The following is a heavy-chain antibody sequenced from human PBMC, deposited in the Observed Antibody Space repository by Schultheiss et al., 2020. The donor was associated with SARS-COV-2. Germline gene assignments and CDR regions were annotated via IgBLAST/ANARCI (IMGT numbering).Heavy chain of an antibody. Sequence: GGSLRLSCAASGFTFSSYWMHWVRQAPGKGLVWVSRINSDGSSTSYADSVKGRFTISRDNAKNTLYLQMNSLRAEDTAVYYCARGGLTHSDVWSAYIPDYALDVWGQGTTVTVSS. V-gene: IGHV3-74*01. CDR3: ARGGLTHSDVWSAYIPDYALDV. CDR1: GFTFSSYW. D-gene: IGHD3-3*01. CDR2: INSDGSST. J-gene: IGHJ6*02.